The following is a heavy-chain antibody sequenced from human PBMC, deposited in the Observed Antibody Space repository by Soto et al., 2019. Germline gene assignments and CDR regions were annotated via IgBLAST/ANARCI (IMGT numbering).Heavy chain of an antibody. V-gene: IGHV4-34*01. CDR1: GGFLSESY. Sequence: SETLSLTCAVYGGFLSESYWTWIRQPPGKGLEWIGEINHVGGTNYNPSLKSRVTMSVDTSQNQFSLRLISVTAADTAMYFCVRIRYQLPSSVLWLDPWGQGPPVTVSS. J-gene: IGHJ5*02. CDR3: VRIRYQLPSSVLWLDP. CDR2: INHVGGT. D-gene: IGHD3-16*01.